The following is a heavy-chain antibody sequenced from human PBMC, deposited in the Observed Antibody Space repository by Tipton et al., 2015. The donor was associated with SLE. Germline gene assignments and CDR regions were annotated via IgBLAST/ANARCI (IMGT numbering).Heavy chain of an antibody. V-gene: IGHV1-69*13. CDR3: AREGTSGLYFEH. Sequence: QSGAEVKEPGSSVKVSCKTSGGTFNSYVISWVRQAPGQGLEWMGRIVTVFRAAKSTPNFQGRVTITADESTATVYMELSGLRSEDTAVYYCAREGTSGLYFEHWGQGTVVTVSS. CDR2: IVTVFRAA. CDR1: GGTFNSYV. J-gene: IGHJ4*02. D-gene: IGHD1-1*01.